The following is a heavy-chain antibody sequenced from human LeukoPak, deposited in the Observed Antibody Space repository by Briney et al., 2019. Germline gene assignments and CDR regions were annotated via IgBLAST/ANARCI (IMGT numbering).Heavy chain of an antibody. CDR2: ISSSGSTI. CDR3: AREGRSGWYGGYAFDI. Sequence: GGSLRLSCAASGFTFSSYEMNWVRQAPGEGLEWVSYISSSGSTIYYADSVKGRFTISRDNAKNSLYLQMNSLRAEDTAVYYCAREGRSGWYGGYAFDIWGQGTMVTVSS. D-gene: IGHD6-19*01. V-gene: IGHV3-48*03. CDR1: GFTFSSYE. J-gene: IGHJ3*02.